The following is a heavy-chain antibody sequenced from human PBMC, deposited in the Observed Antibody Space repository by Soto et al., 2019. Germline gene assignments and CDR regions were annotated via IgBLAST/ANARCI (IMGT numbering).Heavy chain of an antibody. CDR3: RREESDD. Sequence: EVRLVESGGGLVKPGGSLRLSCAASGFPFSSYTMSWVRQAPGRGLEWVSSISRTGHYIPYAESVRGRFTISRDNATKSQYLQLNSLRVEDSAVYYCRREESDDWVQGTLVTVSS. CDR2: ISRTGHYI. D-gene: IGHD1-26*01. J-gene: IGHJ4*02. V-gene: IGHV3-21*01. CDR1: GFPFSSYT.